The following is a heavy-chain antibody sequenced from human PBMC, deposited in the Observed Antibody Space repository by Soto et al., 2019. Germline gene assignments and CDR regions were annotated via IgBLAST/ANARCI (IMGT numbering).Heavy chain of an antibody. CDR3: ARAPMVLTRSYFDS. D-gene: IGHD3-22*01. J-gene: IGHJ4*02. Sequence: PSETLSLTCTVSDGSISNFYWSWIRQPPGKGLEWIGYISSSGNTNSNPSLKRRVSISVDTSKNQFSLNLTSVTAADTAVYYCARAPMVLTRSYFDSWGQGTPVTVSS. CDR1: DGSISNFY. CDR2: ISSSGNT. V-gene: IGHV4-59*01.